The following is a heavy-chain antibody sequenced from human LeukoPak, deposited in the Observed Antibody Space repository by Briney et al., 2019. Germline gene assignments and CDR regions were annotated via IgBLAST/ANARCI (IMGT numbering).Heavy chain of an antibody. V-gene: IGHV3-9*01. CDR2: ISWNSGSI. D-gene: IGHD2-15*01. Sequence: PGGSLRLSCAASGFTFDDYAMHWVRQAPGKGLEWVSGISWNSGSIGYADSVKGRFTISRDNAKNSLYLQMNSLRAEDTALYYCAKDMALYCSGGSCRPHPDYYGMDVWGQGTTVTVSS. CDR3: AKDMALYCSGGSCRPHPDYYGMDV. CDR1: GFTFDDYA. J-gene: IGHJ6*02.